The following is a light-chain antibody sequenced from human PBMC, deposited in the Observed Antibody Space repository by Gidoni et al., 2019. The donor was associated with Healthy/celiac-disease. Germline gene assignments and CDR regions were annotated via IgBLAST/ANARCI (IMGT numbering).Light chain of an antibody. CDR3: QQYNNWTPLT. CDR2: CAS. J-gene: IGKJ4*01. Sequence: EIVMTQSPATLSVSPGERATRSCSASQRVSSDSAWYQQKPGQAPRPLIHCASTRATGSPARFSGGGSGTEFTLTLSGLQSEDFAVYYCQQYNNWTPLTFGGGTKVEIK. CDR1: QRVSSD. V-gene: IGKV3-15*01.